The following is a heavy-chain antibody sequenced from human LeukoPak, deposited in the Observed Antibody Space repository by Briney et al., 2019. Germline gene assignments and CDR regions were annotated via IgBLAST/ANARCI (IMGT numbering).Heavy chain of an antibody. CDR3: AREVVITSYYFDY. J-gene: IGHJ4*02. Sequence: ASVKVPCKASGYTFTDYYMHWVRQAPGQRLEWMGWINPNSGATKYAQKFQGRVTMTRDTSISTAYMELSRLTSDDTAVYYCAREVVITSYYFDYWGQGTLVTVSS. CDR1: GYTFTDYY. V-gene: IGHV1-2*02. CDR2: INPNSGAT. D-gene: IGHD3-22*01.